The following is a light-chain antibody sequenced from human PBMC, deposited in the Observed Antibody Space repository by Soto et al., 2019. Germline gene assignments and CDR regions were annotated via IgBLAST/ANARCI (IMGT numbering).Light chain of an antibody. J-gene: IGKJ4*01. CDR1: QSIISS. Sequence: EIVLTQSPATLSLSPGERAILSCRASQSIISSLAWYQQKPGQAPRLLIYHASTRATGIPARFSGSGSGTDFTLTISSLEPEDFAVYFCQQRSNWPLSFGGGTPVEIK. V-gene: IGKV3-11*01. CDR2: HAS. CDR3: QQRSNWPLS.